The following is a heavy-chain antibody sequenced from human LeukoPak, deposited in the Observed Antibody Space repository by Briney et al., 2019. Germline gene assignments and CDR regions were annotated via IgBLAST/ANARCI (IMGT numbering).Heavy chain of an antibody. CDR1: GYNFAIYW. CDR2: IYPGDSDT. CDR3: ARFPNLGIAAAGSAVDY. D-gene: IGHD6-13*01. J-gene: IGHJ4*02. Sequence: KPGESLQISCEGSGYNFAIYWIAWVRQMPGKGLEWMGMIYPGDSDTRYSPSFQGQVTISADKSISTAYLQWSSLKASDTAMYYCARFPNLGIAAAGSAVDYWGQGTLVTVSS. V-gene: IGHV5-51*03.